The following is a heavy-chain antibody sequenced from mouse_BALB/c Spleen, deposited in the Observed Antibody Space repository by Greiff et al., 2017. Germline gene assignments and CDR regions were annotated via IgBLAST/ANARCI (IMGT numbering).Heavy chain of an antibody. Sequence: VNVVESGPELVKPGASVKISCKASGYAFSSSWMNWVKQRPGQGLEWIGRIYPGDGDTNYNGKFKGKATLTADKSSSTAYMQLSSLTSVDSAVYFCARRYAMDYWGQGTSVTVSS. CDR3: ARRYAMDY. V-gene: IGHV1-82*01. J-gene: IGHJ4*01. CDR2: IYPGDGDT. CDR1: GYAFSSSW.